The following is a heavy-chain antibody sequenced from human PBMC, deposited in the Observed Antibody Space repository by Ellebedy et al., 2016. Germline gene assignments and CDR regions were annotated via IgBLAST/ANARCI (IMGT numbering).Heavy chain of an antibody. CDR3: ARAVPTANIPEYVQY. CDR2: SYYSGST. J-gene: IGHJ1*01. Sequence: SETLSLTCTVSGGSISSYYWSWIRQPPGKGLEWIGYSYYSGSTDYNPSLKSRVTISVDTSKNQFSLTLNSVTAADTAVYFCARAVPTANIPEYVQYWGQGTLVTVSS. D-gene: IGHD2-2*01. V-gene: IGHV4-59*12. CDR1: GGSISSYY.